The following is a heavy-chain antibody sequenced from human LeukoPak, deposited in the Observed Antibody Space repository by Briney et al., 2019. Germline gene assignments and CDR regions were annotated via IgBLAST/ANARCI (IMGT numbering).Heavy chain of an antibody. CDR3: ARHGTNYDILTGYYRAGWFDP. CDR1: GGSISSYY. Sequence: SETLSLTCTVSGGSISSYYWSWIRQPPGKGLEWIGYIYYSGSTNYNPSLKSRVTISVDTSKNQFSLKLSSVTAADTAVYYCARHGTNYDILTGYYRAGWFDPSGQGTLVTVSS. V-gene: IGHV4-59*08. D-gene: IGHD3-9*01. CDR2: IYYSGST. J-gene: IGHJ5*02.